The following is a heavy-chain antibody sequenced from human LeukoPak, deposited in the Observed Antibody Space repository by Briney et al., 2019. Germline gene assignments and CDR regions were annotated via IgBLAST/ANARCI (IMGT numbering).Heavy chain of an antibody. J-gene: IGHJ5*02. V-gene: IGHV4-59*01. CDR1: GGSISSYY. Sequence: PSETLSLTCTVSGGSISSYYWSWIRQPPGKGLEWIGYIYYSGSTNYNPSLKSRVTISVDTSKNQFSLKLSSVTAADTAVYYCARDHNDNGLGSGSYFWFDPWGQGTLVTVSS. CDR3: ARDHNDNGLGSGSYFWFDP. CDR2: IYYSGST. D-gene: IGHD3-10*01.